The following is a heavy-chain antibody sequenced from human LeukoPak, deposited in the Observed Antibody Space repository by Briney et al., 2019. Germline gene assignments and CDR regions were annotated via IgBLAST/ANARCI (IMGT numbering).Heavy chain of an antibody. D-gene: IGHD2-2*01. CDR3: ALIELGYCSSTSCYWDAFDI. Sequence: GGSLRLSCAASGFTFSSYSMNWVRQAPGKGLEWVSSISSSSSYIYYADSVKGRFTISRDNAKNSLYLQMNSLRAEDTAVYYCALIELGYCSSTSCYWDAFDIWGQGTMVTVSS. CDR2: ISSSSSYI. V-gene: IGHV3-21*01. CDR1: GFTFSSYS. J-gene: IGHJ3*02.